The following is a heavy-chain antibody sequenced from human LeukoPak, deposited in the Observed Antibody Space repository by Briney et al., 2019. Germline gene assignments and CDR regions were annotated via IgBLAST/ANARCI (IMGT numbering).Heavy chain of an antibody. Sequence: SETLSLTCAVYGGSFSGYYWSWIRQPPGKGLEWIGEIHHSGSTNYNPSLKSRVTISIDTSKNQFSLKLSSVTAADTAVYYCARGKGRYCSSTSCLNWFDPWGQGTLV. D-gene: IGHD2-2*01. V-gene: IGHV4-34*01. CDR1: GGSFSGYY. CDR2: IHHSGST. CDR3: ARGKGRYCSSTSCLNWFDP. J-gene: IGHJ5*02.